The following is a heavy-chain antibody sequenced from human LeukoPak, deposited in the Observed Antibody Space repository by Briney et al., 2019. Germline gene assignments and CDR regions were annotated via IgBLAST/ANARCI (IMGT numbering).Heavy chain of an antibody. D-gene: IGHD2-2*01. Sequence: PGGSLRLSCAASGFSVSNNYMSWVRQAPGKGLEWVSTINRDGPTLPADSVKVRFTITRDNSRNTLYLQMNSLRAEDTALYYCARADYCASISCYGVYYYGMEVWGQGTTVTVSS. J-gene: IGHJ6*02. CDR3: ARADYCASISCYGVYYYGMEV. CDR2: INRDGPT. V-gene: IGHV3-66*01. CDR1: GFSVSNNY.